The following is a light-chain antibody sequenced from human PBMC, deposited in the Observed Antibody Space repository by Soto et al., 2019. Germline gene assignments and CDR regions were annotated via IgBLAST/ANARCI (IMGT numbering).Light chain of an antibody. J-gene: IGLJ2*01. Sequence: QSVLTQPPSVSGAPGQRVTISCTGSSSNIGAGYDVHWYQQLPGTAPKLLIYGNSNRPSGVPDRFSGSKSGTSASLAITGLQAEDEAGYYCQSYDSSLRVVFGGGTKLTVL. CDR2: GNS. V-gene: IGLV1-40*01. CDR1: SSNIGAGYD. CDR3: QSYDSSLRVV.